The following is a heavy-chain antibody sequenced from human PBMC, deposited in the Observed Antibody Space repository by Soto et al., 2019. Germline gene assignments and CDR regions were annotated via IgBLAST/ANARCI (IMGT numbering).Heavy chain of an antibody. CDR2: IYWDDDK. J-gene: IGHJ4*02. D-gene: IGHD3-16*01. Sequence: QITLKESGPTLVRPTQTLTLTCTFSGFSLTTSGVGVGWIRQPPGKALEWLAVIYWDDDKRYSSSLKSRLTITMDTSKKQVVLTMTNLEHVHTATYYCAHHPYYTFGRYAFDYWGQGTLVTVSS. CDR1: GFSLTTSGVG. V-gene: IGHV2-5*02. CDR3: AHHPYYTFGRYAFDY.